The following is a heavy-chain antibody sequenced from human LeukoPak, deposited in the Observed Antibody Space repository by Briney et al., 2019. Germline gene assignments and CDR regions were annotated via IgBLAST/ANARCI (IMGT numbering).Heavy chain of an antibody. CDR3: ARVLSGSYYYYYYYMDV. CDR2: IYYSGST. V-gene: IGHV4-59*12. CDR1: GGSISSYY. D-gene: IGHD1-26*01. Sequence: PSETLSLTCTVSGGSISSYYWSWIRQPPGKGLEWIGYIYYSGSTNYNPSLKSRVTISVDTSKNQFSLKLSSVTAADTAVYYCARVLSGSYYYYYYYMDVWGKGATVTVSS. J-gene: IGHJ6*03.